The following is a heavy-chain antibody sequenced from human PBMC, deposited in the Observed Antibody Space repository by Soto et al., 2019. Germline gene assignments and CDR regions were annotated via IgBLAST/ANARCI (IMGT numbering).Heavy chain of an antibody. D-gene: IGHD3-10*02. CDR1: GDSIRGDY. V-gene: IGHV4-59*01. Sequence: SETLSLTCTSSGDSIRGDYWSWIRQPPGKRLEWIAYISYSGTTNYNPSLKSRVTISLDTSNNQLSLKMTSVTAADTAMYYCAKGFNYYGRATLKFDSWGQGTLVTISS. CDR2: ISYSGTT. CDR3: AKGFNYYGRATLKFDS. J-gene: IGHJ4*02.